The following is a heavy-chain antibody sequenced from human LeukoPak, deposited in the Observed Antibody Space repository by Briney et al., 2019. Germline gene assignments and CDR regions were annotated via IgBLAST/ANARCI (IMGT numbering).Heavy chain of an antibody. CDR1: GFTFSTYW. CDR2: INSDGSST. Sequence: GGSLRLSCAASGFTFSTYWMNWVRQPPGKGLVWVSRINSDGSSTSYADSVKGRFTISRDNAKNTLYLQMNSLRAEDTAVYYCARETTTHFDYWGQGTLVTVSS. J-gene: IGHJ4*02. CDR3: ARETTTHFDY. V-gene: IGHV3-74*01. D-gene: IGHD1-7*01.